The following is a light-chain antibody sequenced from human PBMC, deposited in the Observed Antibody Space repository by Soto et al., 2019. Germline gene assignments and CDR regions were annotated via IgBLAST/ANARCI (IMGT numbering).Light chain of an antibody. CDR2: WAS. CDR3: QHDYCPSWT. V-gene: IGKV4-1*01. Sequence: VLTQSPDSLAASQRARSTINCKSSQGVLYSSNNNNYLAWYQQKPGQPPKLLIYWASTRESGVPDRFSGSGSGTDFTLTISFLQAEDVALYCCQHDYCPSWTFGQGTKVDI. J-gene: IGKJ1*01. CDR1: QGVLYSSNNNNY.